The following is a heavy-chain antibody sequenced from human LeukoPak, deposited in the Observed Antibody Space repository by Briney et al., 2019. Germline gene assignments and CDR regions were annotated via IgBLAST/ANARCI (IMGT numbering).Heavy chain of an antibody. CDR3: AKGFQFIALAGT. V-gene: IGHV3-23*01. CDR2: ISGGGDST. CDR1: GFTFRSYG. J-gene: IGHJ4*02. D-gene: IGHD6-19*01. Sequence: GGSLRLSCAASGFTFRSYGMSWVRQAPGKGLEWVSAISGGGDSTYYADSVKGRFTISRDNSKNTLYLQMNSLRAEDTAVYFCAKGFQFIALAGTWGQGTLVTVSS.